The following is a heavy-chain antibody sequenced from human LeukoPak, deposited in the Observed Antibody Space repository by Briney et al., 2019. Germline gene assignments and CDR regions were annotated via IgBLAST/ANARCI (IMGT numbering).Heavy chain of an antibody. V-gene: IGHV3-30*18. D-gene: IGHD5-18*01. J-gene: IGHJ4*02. CDR1: GFTFSSYG. Sequence: GRSLRLSCAASGFTFSSYGMHWVRQAPGKGLEWVAVISYDGSNKYYADSVKGRFTISRDNSKNTLYLQMNSLRAEDTAVYYSAKSGYSYDWYYFDYWSQGTLVTV. CDR3: AKSGYSYDWYYFDY. CDR2: ISYDGSNK.